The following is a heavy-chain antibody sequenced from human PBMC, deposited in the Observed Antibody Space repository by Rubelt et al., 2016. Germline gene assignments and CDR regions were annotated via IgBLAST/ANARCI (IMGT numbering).Heavy chain of an antibody. CDR2: ISSGGRT. Sequence: QVQLQESGPGLVKPSETLSLTCTVSSASISDYYWTWIRQPPGKGLEWIGYISSGGRTKYNVSLTRWGSFSVDTSKNQFSLKLSSVTAADTAVYYCARGLAVAGMSRGWFDPWGQGTLVTVSS. V-gene: IGHV4-59*12. D-gene: IGHD6-19*01. J-gene: IGHJ5*02. CDR1: SASISDYY. CDR3: ARGLAVAGMSRGWFDP.